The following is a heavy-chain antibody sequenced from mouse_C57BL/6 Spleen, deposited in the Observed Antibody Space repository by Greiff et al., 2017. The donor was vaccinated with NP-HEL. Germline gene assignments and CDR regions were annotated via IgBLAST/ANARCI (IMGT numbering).Heavy chain of an antibody. CDR3: TFYYYGSRGVY. CDR1: GFNIKDDY. CDR2: IDPENGDT. Sequence: EVHLVESGAELVRPGASVKLSCTASGFNIKDDYMHWVKQRPEQGLEWIGWIDPENGDTEYASKFQGKATITADTSSNTAYLQLSSLTSEDTAVYYCTFYYYGSRGVYWGQGTTLTVSS. V-gene: IGHV14-4*01. J-gene: IGHJ2*01. D-gene: IGHD1-1*01.